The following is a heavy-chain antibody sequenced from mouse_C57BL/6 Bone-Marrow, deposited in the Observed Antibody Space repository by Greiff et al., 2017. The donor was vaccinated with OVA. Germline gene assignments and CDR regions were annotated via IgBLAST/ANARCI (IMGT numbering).Heavy chain of an antibody. V-gene: IGHV1-64*01. D-gene: IGHD2-5*01. Sequence: VQLQQPGAELVKPGASVKLSCKASGYTFTSYWMHWVKQRPGQGLEWIGMIHPNSGSTNYNEKFKSKATLTVDKSSSTAYMQLSSLTSEDSAVYFCARGPYSNYDAMDYWGQGTSVTVSS. J-gene: IGHJ4*01. CDR1: GYTFTSYW. CDR3: ARGPYSNYDAMDY. CDR2: IHPNSGST.